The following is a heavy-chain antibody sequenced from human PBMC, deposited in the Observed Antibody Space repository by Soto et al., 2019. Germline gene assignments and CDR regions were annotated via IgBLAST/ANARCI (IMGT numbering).Heavy chain of an antibody. Sequence: QVQQVESGGGVVQPGRSLRLSCAASGFTFSSYATHWVRQAPGKGLEWVAVISYDGSNKYYADSVKGRFTISRDNSKNTLYLQMNSLRAEDTAVYYCARDGVRQCDLQHRGQGTLVTVSS. V-gene: IGHV3-30-3*01. CDR1: GFTFSSYA. CDR2: ISYDGSNK. D-gene: IGHD3-10*01. CDR3: ARDGVRQCDLQH. J-gene: IGHJ1*01.